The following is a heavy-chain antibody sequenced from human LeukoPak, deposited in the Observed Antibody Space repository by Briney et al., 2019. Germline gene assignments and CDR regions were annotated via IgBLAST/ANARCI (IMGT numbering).Heavy chain of an antibody. CDR3: AKDPNGDYVGAFDT. V-gene: IGHV3-23*01. D-gene: IGHD4-17*01. J-gene: IGHJ3*02. CDR1: GFTFSTYW. Sequence: PGGSLRLSRAASGFTFSTYWMNWVRQAPGKGLEWVSSMGVSGDNVHYADSVKGRFAISRDNSKNTLYLQMNSLRAEDAAVYYCAKDPNGDYVGAFDTWGQGTMVIVSS. CDR2: MGVSGDNV.